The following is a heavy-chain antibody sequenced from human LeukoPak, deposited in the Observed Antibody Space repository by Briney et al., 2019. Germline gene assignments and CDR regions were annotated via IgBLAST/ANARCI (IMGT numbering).Heavy chain of an antibody. V-gene: IGHV3-23*01. D-gene: IGHD3-22*01. J-gene: IGHJ4*02. CDR1: GFTFSNYI. CDR2: ISGNGGST. CDR3: AKRTLKNRYDTNVYYYWNFDC. Sequence: QPGGSLRLSCAASGFTFSNYIMNWVRQAPGKGLEWVSAISGNGGSTYYADSVKGRFTISRDNTKNMFYLQMNSLRAEDTALYYCAKRTLKNRYDTNVYYYWNFDCWGQGTLVTVSS.